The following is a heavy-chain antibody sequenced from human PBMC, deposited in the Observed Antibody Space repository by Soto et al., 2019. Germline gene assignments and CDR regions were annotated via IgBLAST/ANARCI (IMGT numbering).Heavy chain of an antibody. CDR1: GGSIYRSGYY. CDR2: IDYNGVT. Sequence: PSETLSLTCTVSGGSIYRSGYYWGWIRQPPGRGLEWIGNIDYNGVTYSNPSLKSRVTISRDTSKNQLSLELTSVTAVDTALYYCGKVLVGATGHTDSDYWGPGTLVTVSS. V-gene: IGHV4-39*01. D-gene: IGHD2-15*01. CDR3: GKVLVGATGHTDSDY. J-gene: IGHJ4*02.